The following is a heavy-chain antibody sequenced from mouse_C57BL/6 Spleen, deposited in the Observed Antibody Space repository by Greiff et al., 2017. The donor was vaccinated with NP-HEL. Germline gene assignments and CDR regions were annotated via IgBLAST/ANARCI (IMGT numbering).Heavy chain of an antibody. V-gene: IGHV1-7*01. CDR1: GYTFTSYW. D-gene: IGHD4-1*01. Sequence: QVHVKQSGAELAKPGASVKLSCKASGYTFTSYWMHWVKQRPGQGLEWIGYINPSSGYTKYNQKFKDKATLTADKSSSTAYMQLSSLTYEDSAVYYCAKLGRGEYYYAMDYWGQGTSVTVSS. J-gene: IGHJ4*01. CDR3: AKLGRGEYYYAMDY. CDR2: INPSSGYT.